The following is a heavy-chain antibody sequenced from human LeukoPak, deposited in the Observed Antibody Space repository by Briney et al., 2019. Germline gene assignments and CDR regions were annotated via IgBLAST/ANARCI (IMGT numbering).Heavy chain of an antibody. Sequence: SETLSLTCTVSGGSISSYYWSWIRQPPGKGLEWIGYIYYSGNTNDNPSLKSRLTLSIDTSKNQSSLKLSSVTAADTAVYYCARVRSGCFDYWGQGTLVTVSS. CDR2: IYYSGNT. CDR1: GGSISSYY. CDR3: ARVRSGCFDY. D-gene: IGHD6-19*01. V-gene: IGHV4-59*01. J-gene: IGHJ4*02.